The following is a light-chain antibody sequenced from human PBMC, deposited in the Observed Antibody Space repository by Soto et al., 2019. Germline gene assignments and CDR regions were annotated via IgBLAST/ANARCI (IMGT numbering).Light chain of an antibody. CDR2: ATS. CDR1: QSVSSNY. CDR3: QQYNNWPPIT. Sequence: EIVLTQSPGTLSLSPGERATFSCRASQSVSSNYLAWYQQKPGQAPRLLIYATSHRATGIPDRFSGSESGTDFTLTISSLEPEDFAVYYCQQYNNWPPITFGQGTRLEIK. V-gene: IGKV3-20*01. J-gene: IGKJ5*01.